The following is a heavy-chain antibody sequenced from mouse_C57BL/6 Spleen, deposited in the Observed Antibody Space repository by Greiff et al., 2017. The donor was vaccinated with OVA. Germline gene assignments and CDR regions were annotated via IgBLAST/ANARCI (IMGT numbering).Heavy chain of an antibody. CDR2: IDPSDSET. CDR1: GYTFTSYW. Sequence: QVQLQQPGAELVRPGSSVKLSCKASGYTFTSYWMHWVKQRPIQGLEWIGNIDPSDSETHYNQKFKDKATLTVDKSSSTAYMQLSSLTSEDSAVYDCASYDYDDYAMDYWGQGTSVTVSS. CDR3: ASYDYDDYAMDY. V-gene: IGHV1-52*01. J-gene: IGHJ4*01. D-gene: IGHD2-4*01.